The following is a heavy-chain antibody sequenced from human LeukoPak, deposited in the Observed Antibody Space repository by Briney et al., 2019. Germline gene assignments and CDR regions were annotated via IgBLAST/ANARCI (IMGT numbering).Heavy chain of an antibody. V-gene: IGHV4-59*08. J-gene: IGHJ4*02. CDR3: ARHGPRRDGYNYDY. Sequence: PSETLSLTCTVSGASIRSYYWSWIRQPPGKGLECIGYIYCTGSTNYNYNPSLKSRVTISVDTSKNQFSLKLSSVTAADTAVYYCARHGPRRDGYNYDYWGPGTLVTVSS. D-gene: IGHD5-24*01. CDR1: GASIRSYY. CDR2: IYCTGSTNY.